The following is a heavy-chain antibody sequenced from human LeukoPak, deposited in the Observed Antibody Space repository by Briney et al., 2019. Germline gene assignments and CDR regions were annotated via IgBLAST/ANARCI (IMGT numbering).Heavy chain of an antibody. CDR2: VYDTGET. CDR1: GGSISSGDYY. V-gene: IGHV4-30-2*01. D-gene: IGHD3-9*01. Sequence: SETLSFTCIVSGGSISSGDYYWSWIRQPPGKGLEWIGSVYDTGETYFNPSLMSVDRSKNQFSLQLNSVTAADTAVYYCARDFDDDHDQDAFDIWGQGTLVTVSS. J-gene: IGHJ3*02. CDR3: ARDFDDDHDQDAFDI.